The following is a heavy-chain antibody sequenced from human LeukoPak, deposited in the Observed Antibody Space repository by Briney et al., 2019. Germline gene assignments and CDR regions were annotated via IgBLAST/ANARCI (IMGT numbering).Heavy chain of an antibody. CDR1: GFTFSSYG. CDR2: TWYDGSNK. Sequence: GGSLRLSCAASGFTFSSYGMHWVRQAPGKGLEWVAVTWYDGSNKYYADSVKGRFTISRDNSKNTLYLQMNSLRAEDTAVYYCARDYDSSGYYYFDYWGQGTLVTVSS. J-gene: IGHJ4*02. V-gene: IGHV3-33*01. CDR3: ARDYDSSGYYYFDY. D-gene: IGHD3-22*01.